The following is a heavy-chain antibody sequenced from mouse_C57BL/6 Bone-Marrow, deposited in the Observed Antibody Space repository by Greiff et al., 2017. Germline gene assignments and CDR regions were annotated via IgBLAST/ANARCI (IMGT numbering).Heavy chain of an antibody. D-gene: IGHD2-12*01. CDR3: GKHTTSSYAMDY. CDR1: GFSLTSYG. J-gene: IGHJ4*01. Sequence: VKLVESGPGLAAPSQSLSITCTVSGFSLTSYGVDWVRQPPGKCLEWLGVICGGESTYYNSAIMYRLSIIKDNSKSQVFLKMNSLQTDDTAMYYGGKHTTSSYAMDYWGQGTSVTVSS. CDR2: ICGGEST. V-gene: IGHV2-9*01.